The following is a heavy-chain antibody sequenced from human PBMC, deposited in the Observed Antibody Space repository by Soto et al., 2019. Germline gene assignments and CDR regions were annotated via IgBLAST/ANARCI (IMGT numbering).Heavy chain of an antibody. CDR2: IYYSGST. D-gene: IGHD2-15*01. Sequence: SETLSLTCTVSGGSISSSSYYWGWIRQPPGKGLEWIGSIYYSGSTYYNPSLKSRVTISVDTSKNQFSLKLSSVTAADTAVYYCARQAKFVCSGGSCYPYYFDYWGQGTLVTVSS. V-gene: IGHV4-39*01. CDR1: GGSISSSSYY. J-gene: IGHJ4*02. CDR3: ARQAKFVCSGGSCYPYYFDY.